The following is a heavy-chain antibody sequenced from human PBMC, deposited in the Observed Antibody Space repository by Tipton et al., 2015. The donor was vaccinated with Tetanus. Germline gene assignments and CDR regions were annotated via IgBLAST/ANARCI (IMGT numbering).Heavy chain of an antibody. Sequence: TLSLTCSVSGSLRSYYWSWIRQAPGKGLEWIGQIYYTGNPRYNPSLKSRVSISVDTSKGQFSLRLTSVTAADTAVYYCARGLDPYKSGNFWGQGTLVTVSS. CDR2: IYYTGNP. CDR1: GSLRSYY. V-gene: IGHV4-59*12. CDR3: ARGLDPYKSGNF. J-gene: IGHJ4*02. D-gene: IGHD5-24*01.